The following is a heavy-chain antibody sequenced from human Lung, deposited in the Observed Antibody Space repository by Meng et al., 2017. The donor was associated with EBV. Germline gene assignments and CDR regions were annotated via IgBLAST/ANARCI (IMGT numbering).Heavy chain of an antibody. CDR1: GGSISSYY. CDR3: ARGGRWLSTFDY. CDR2: IYYSGST. D-gene: IGHD5-24*01. J-gene: IGHJ4*02. V-gene: IGHV4-59*01. Sequence: QWQLQEPGPGLVKPSETLSLTCTVSGGSISSYYWSWIRQPPGKGLEWIGYIYYSGSTNYNPSLKSRVTISVDTSKNQFSLKLSSVTAADTAVYYCARGGRWLSTFDYWGQGTLVTVSS.